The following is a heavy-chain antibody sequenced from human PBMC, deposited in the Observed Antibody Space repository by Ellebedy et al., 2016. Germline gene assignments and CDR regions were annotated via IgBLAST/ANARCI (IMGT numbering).Heavy chain of an antibody. CDR3: ARDVYTETRGWGY. V-gene: IGHV3-7*01. J-gene: IGHJ4*02. CDR1: GFSFNNYW. CDR2: INRDGSEK. D-gene: IGHD4-11*01. Sequence: GESLKISCAASGFSFNNYWMYWVRQAPGMGLEWVGNINRDGSEKFYVDSVKGRFTISRDDAKNSLYLQMNSLRDEDTAVYYCARDVYTETRGWGYWGRGTLVTVSS.